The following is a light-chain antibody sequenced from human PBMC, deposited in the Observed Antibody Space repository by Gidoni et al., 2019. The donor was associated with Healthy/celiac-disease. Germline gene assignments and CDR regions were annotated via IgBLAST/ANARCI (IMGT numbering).Light chain of an antibody. CDR1: SSNIGAGYD. J-gene: IGLJ2*01. CDR3: QSYDSSLSGVV. Sequence: QSVLTQPPSVSGAPGQRVTISCTGSSSNIGAGYDVHWYQQLPGTAPKLLIYGNSNRPSAVPDRFSGSKSGTSASLAITVLQAEDEADYYCQSYDSSLSGVVFGGGTKLTVL. CDR2: GNS. V-gene: IGLV1-40*01.